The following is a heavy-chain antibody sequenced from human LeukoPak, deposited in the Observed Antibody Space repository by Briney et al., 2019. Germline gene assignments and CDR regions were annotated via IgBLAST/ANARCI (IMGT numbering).Heavy chain of an antibody. CDR1: GGSISSSNW. CDR3: ARPGYYDSSGNQH. V-gene: IGHV4-4*02. D-gene: IGHD3-22*01. CDR2: IYHSGST. Sequence: SETLSLTCAVSGGSISSSNWWSWVRQPPGKGLEWIGEIYHSGSTNYNPSLKSRVTISVDTSKNQFSLKLSSVTAADTAVYYCARPGYYDSSGNQHWGQGTLVTVSS. J-gene: IGHJ1*01.